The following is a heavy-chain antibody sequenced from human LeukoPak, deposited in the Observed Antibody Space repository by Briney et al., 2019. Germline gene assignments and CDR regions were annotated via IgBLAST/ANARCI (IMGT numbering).Heavy chain of an antibody. D-gene: IGHD5-12*01. J-gene: IGHJ4*02. CDR2: ISGNGDIT. CDR1: GFSFDYYT. CDR3: AKDDAWLRFLY. V-gene: IGHV3-23*01. Sequence: GGSLRLSCATSGFSFDYYTLNWVRQAPGKGLEWVSGISGNGDITYYADSVKGRFTISRDNSKNTLYLQMNSLRAEDTAIYYCAKDDAWLRFLYWGQGTLVTVSS.